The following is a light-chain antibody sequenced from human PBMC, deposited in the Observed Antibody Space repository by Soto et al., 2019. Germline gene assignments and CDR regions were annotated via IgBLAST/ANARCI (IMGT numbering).Light chain of an antibody. V-gene: IGKV1-5*01. CDR3: QQYGSSPPWT. J-gene: IGKJ1*01. Sequence: DIQVTQSPPTLSASVGDRVTITCRASQTISTWMAWYQQKPGKAPKLLVYDASSRATGIPDRFSGSGSGTDFTLTISRLEPEDFAVYYCQQYGSSPPWTFGQGTK. CDR1: QTISTW. CDR2: DAS.